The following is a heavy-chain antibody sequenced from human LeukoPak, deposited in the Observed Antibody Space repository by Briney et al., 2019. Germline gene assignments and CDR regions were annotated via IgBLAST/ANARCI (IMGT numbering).Heavy chain of an antibody. CDR1: GNYW. CDR2: INSDGSWT. J-gene: IGHJ4*02. D-gene: IGHD6-13*01. Sequence: GGSLRLSCAASGNYWMHWVRQAPGKGLVWVSHINSDGSWTSYADSVKGRFTISKDNAKNTVYLQMNSLRAEDTAIYYCARSIPYGTTWYGRSDYWGQGTLVTVSS. CDR3: ARSIPYGTTWYGRSDY. V-gene: IGHV3-74*01.